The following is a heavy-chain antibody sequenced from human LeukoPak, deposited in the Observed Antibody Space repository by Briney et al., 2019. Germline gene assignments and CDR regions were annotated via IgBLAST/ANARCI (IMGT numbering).Heavy chain of an antibody. J-gene: IGHJ4*02. D-gene: IGHD5-24*01. CDR1: GGSISSYC. Sequence: SETLSLTCTVSGGSISSYCWSWIRQPPGKGLEWIGYIYYSGSTNYNPSLKSRVTISVDTSKNQFSLKLSSVTAADTAVYYCARLRDGYSPCDYWGQGTLVTVSS. CDR2: IYYSGST. CDR3: ARLRDGYSPCDY. V-gene: IGHV4-59*08.